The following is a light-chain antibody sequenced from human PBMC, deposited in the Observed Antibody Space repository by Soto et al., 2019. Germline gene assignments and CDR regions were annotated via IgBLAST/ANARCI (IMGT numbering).Light chain of an antibody. V-gene: IGLV1-44*01. Sequence: QLVLTQPPSASGTPGQRVTISCSGSSSNIGSNTVNWYQQLPGTAPKLLIYSNNQRPSGVPDRFSGSKSGTSASLAISGLQSEDEADYYCAAWDESLNGWVFGGGTKLTV. CDR2: SNN. CDR3: AAWDESLNGWV. CDR1: SSNIGSNT. J-gene: IGLJ3*02.